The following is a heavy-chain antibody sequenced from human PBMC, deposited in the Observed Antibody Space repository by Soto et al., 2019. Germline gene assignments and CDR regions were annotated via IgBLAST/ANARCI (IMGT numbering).Heavy chain of an antibody. CDR3: AKLPSDLILYFQH. Sequence: EVQLSESGGGLVQPGGSLRLSCAASGFTFSYYAMSWVRQAPGKGLEWVSTLSGSGTSTYYADSVKGRFTISRDISKNTLYLHMDSLRAEDTAVYYCAKLPSDLILYFQHWAQGTLVTVSS. CDR2: LSGSGTST. J-gene: IGHJ1*01. V-gene: IGHV3-23*01. CDR1: GFTFSYYA.